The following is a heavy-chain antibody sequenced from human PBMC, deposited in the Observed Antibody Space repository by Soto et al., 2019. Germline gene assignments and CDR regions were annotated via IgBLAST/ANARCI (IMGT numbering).Heavy chain of an antibody. D-gene: IGHD1-26*01. V-gene: IGHV3-30*18. Sequence: PGGSLRLSCAASGFTFSSYGMHWVRQAPGKGLEWVAVISYDGSNKYYADSVKGRFTISRDNSKNTLYLQMNSLRAEDTAVYYCAKDKDSGSYYEFYYYGMDVWGQGTTVTVSS. J-gene: IGHJ6*02. CDR2: ISYDGSNK. CDR3: AKDKDSGSYYEFYYYGMDV. CDR1: GFTFSSYG.